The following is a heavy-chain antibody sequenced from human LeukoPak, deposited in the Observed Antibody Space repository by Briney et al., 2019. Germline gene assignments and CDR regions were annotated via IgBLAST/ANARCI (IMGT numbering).Heavy chain of an antibody. V-gene: IGHV4-59*12. CDR1: GGSLSNYY. CDR2: IYYSGST. Sequence: SETLSLTCTVSGGSLSNYYWSWIRQPPGKGLEWIGYIYYSGSTNYNPSLKSRVTISVDTSKNQFSLKLSSVTAADTAVYYCARARPYYYGSGSYSDYWGQGTLVTVSS. J-gene: IGHJ4*02. CDR3: ARARPYYYGSGSYSDY. D-gene: IGHD3-10*01.